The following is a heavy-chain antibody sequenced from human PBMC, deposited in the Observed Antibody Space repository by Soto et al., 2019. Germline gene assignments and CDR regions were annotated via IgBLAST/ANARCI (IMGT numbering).Heavy chain of an antibody. Sequence: QITLKESGPTLVRPTQTPTLTCAFSGFSLSTSGVGVGWIRQPPGKALEWLAVIYWDDSKHYSPSLRSRLTITKDTSKNQVVLTMTNMDPRDTGTYYCALKVPEDWPLDYWGQGTLVTVSS. D-gene: IGHD3-9*01. V-gene: IGHV2-5*02. CDR1: GFSLSTSGVG. CDR3: ALKVPEDWPLDY. J-gene: IGHJ4*02. CDR2: IYWDDSK.